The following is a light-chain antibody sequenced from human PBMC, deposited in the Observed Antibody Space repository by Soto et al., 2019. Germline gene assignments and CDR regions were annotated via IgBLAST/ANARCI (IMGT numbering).Light chain of an antibody. CDR1: QSVSSSY. V-gene: IGKV3-20*01. CDR2: GAS. J-gene: IGKJ1*01. Sequence: EIVLTQSPGTLSLSPGERATLSRRASQSVSSSYLAWYQQKPGQAPRLLIYGASSRATGIPDRFSGSGSGTDFTLTISRLEPEDFAVYYCQQYVSSPWTFGQGTKVEIE. CDR3: QQYVSSPWT.